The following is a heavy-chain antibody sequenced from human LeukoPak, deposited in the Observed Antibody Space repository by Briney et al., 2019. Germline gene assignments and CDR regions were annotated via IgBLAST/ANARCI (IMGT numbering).Heavy chain of an antibody. D-gene: IGHD3-10*01. Sequence: PSETLSLTCTVSGGSISSHYWSWIRQPPGKGLEWIGYIYYSGSTNYNPSLKSRVTISVDTSKNQFSLKLSSVTAADTAVYYCARDGMVHDAFDIWGQGTKVTVSS. CDR2: IYYSGST. J-gene: IGHJ3*02. V-gene: IGHV4-59*11. CDR1: GGSISSHY. CDR3: ARDGMVHDAFDI.